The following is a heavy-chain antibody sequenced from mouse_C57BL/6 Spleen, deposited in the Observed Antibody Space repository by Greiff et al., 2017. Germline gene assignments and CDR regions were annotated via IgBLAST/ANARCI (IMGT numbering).Heavy chain of an antibody. Sequence: EVQLVESGGGLVQPKGSLKLSCAASGFSFNTYAMNWVRQAPGKGLEWVARIRSKSNNYATYYADSVKDRFTISRDDSESMLYLQMNNLKTEDTAMYYCVRQGYDDDPFYYAMDYWGQGTSVTVSS. CDR3: VRQGYDDDPFYYAMDY. D-gene: IGHD2-4*01. V-gene: IGHV10-1*01. J-gene: IGHJ4*01. CDR1: GFSFNTYA. CDR2: IRSKSNNYAT.